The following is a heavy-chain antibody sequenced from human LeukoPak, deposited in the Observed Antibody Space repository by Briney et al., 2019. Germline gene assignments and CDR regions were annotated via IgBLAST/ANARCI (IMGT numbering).Heavy chain of an antibody. CDR1: GFTFSSYA. CDR2: ISVGGGST. V-gene: IGHV3-23*01. CDR3: AKDRLPYYDSSGYPLDY. J-gene: IGHJ4*02. D-gene: IGHD3-22*01. Sequence: PGGSLRLSCAASGFTFSSYAMSWVRQAPGKGLEWVSPISVGGGSTYCADSVKGRFTISRDNSKNTLYLQMNSLRAEDTAVYYCAKDRLPYYDSSGYPLDYWGQGTLVTVSS.